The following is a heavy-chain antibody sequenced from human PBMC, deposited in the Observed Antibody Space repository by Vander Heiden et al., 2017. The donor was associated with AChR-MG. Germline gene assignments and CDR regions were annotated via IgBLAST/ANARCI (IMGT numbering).Heavy chain of an antibody. D-gene: IGHD7-27*01. CDR3: ARDMGMDFDS. CDR1: GGSFSGYY. CDR2: INHSGSA. Sequence: AVYGGSFSGYYWTWIRQPPGKGLEWIGEINHSGSANYNPSLKSRVDISADTSKNQISLKLSSVTAADTAVYYCARDMGMDFDSWGQGTLVTVSS. V-gene: IGHV4-34*01. J-gene: IGHJ4*02.